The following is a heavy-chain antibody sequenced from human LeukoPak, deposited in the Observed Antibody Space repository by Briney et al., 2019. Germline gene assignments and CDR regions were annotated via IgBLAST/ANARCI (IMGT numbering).Heavy chain of an antibody. V-gene: IGHV4-59*08. CDR3: VRHLESPYSGTYAY. D-gene: IGHD1-26*01. CDR1: GGSISGYH. CDR2: IFYTGNA. J-gene: IGHJ4*02. Sequence: SETLSLTCTVTGGSISGYHWNWIRQSPGKGLEWIANIFYTGNADYNPSLMSRGTISVDTFKNQFSLKLSSVTAADTAVYYCVRHLESPYSGTYAYWGQGTLVTVSS.